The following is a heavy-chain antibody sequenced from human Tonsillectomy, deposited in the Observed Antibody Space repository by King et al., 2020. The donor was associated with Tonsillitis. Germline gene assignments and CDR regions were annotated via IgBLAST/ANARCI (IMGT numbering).Heavy chain of an antibody. D-gene: IGHD6-6*01. Sequence: VQLVESGGGLVQPGGSLRLSCAASGFTFSSYAMSWVRQAPGKGLELVSAISGSGGSTSYADSVKGRFTISRDNSKNTLYLQMNSLRAEDTAVYYCAKDNRGSSSSPLWGQGTLVTVSS. J-gene: IGHJ4*02. CDR3: AKDNRGSSSSPL. CDR1: GFTFSSYA. CDR2: ISGSGGST. V-gene: IGHV3-23*04.